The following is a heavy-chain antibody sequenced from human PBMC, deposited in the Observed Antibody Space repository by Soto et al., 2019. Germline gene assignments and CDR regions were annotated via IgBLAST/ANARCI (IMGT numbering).Heavy chain of an antibody. D-gene: IGHD5-12*01. V-gene: IGHV4-59*01. J-gene: IGHJ4*02. CDR3: ARYSVGSGYD. CDR2: IYYSGYT. Sequence: QVQLQESGPGLVKPSETLSLTCAVSGGSMSSYYWSWIRQPPGKRPEWIGYIYYSGYTNYNPSLKSRVNISVDTSKNQFSLKLSSVTAADTAVYYCARYSVGSGYDWGQGTLVTVSS. CDR1: GGSMSSYY.